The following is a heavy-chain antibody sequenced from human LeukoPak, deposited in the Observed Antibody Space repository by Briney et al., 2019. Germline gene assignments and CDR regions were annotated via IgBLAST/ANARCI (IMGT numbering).Heavy chain of an antibody. CDR3: ARDVDYGDYRPQCDAFEI. D-gene: IGHD4-17*01. Sequence: ASVKVSCKASGYTFTSYAMNWVRQAPGQGLEWMGWINTNTGNPTYAQGFTGRFVFSLDTSVSTAYLQISSLEAEDTAVYYCARDVDYGDYRPQCDAFEIWGQGTKGTGSS. J-gene: IGHJ3*02. CDR2: INTNTGNP. CDR1: GYTFTSYA. V-gene: IGHV7-4-1*02.